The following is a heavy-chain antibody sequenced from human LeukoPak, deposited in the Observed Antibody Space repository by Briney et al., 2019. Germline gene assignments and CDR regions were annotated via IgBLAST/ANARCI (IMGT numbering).Heavy chain of an antibody. J-gene: IGHJ3*02. Sequence: SETLSLTCTVSGGSISSGDYYRSWIRQPPGKGLEWIGYIYYSGSTYYNPSLKSRVTISVDTSKNQFSLKLSSVTAADTAVYYCARVVPAAIGAFDIWGQGTMVTVSS. D-gene: IGHD2-2*02. CDR2: IYYSGST. CDR1: GGSISSGDYY. CDR3: ARVVPAAIGAFDI. V-gene: IGHV4-30-4*08.